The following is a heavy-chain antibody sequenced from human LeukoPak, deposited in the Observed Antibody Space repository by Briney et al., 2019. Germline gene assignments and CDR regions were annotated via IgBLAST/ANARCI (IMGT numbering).Heavy chain of an antibody. CDR2: INHSGST. Sequence: SETLSLTCAVYGGSFSGYYWSWIRQHPGKGLEWIGEINHSGSTNYNPSLKSRVTISVDTSKNQFSLKLSSVTAADTAVYYCARGAYCSSTSCQMNAFDIWGQGTMVTVSS. CDR3: ARGAYCSSTSCQMNAFDI. D-gene: IGHD2-2*01. CDR1: GGSFSGYY. J-gene: IGHJ3*02. V-gene: IGHV4-34*01.